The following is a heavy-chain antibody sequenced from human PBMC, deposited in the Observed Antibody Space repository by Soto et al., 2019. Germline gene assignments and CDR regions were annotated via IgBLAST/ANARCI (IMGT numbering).Heavy chain of an antibody. Sequence: EVQLLESGGGLVQPGGSLRLSCAASGFTFISYAMSWVRQAPGKGLEWVSAISGSGGSTYYADSVKGRFTISRDNSKNPLYLQMNSLRAEDTAVYYFAKGPTIPLYYVKVWYFDLWGRGTLVTVSS. CDR1: GFTFISYA. D-gene: IGHD1-26*01. CDR3: AKGPTIPLYYVKVWYFDL. CDR2: ISGSGGST. V-gene: IGHV3-23*01. J-gene: IGHJ2*01.